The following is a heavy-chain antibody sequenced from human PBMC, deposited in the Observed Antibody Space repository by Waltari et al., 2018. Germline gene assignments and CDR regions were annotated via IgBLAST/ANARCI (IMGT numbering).Heavy chain of an antibody. J-gene: IGHJ4*02. CDR3: ARVLTGATGFDY. CDR2: IKLKSGDT. CDR1: GYIFTDYF. D-gene: IGHD1-26*01. Sequence: QVQLVQSGAEVKRPGASVKVSRKASGYIFTDYFMHWVRQAPGQGLEWMGRIKLKSGDTDYTQKFRGRVSMTRDTSISTAYLELNGLRSDDTAVYYCARVLTGATGFDYWGQGTLITVSS. V-gene: IGHV1-2*06.